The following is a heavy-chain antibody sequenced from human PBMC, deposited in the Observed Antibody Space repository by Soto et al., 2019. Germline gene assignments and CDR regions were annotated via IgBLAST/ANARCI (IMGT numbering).Heavy chain of an antibody. CDR2: IYHSGST. D-gene: IGHD5-18*01. CDR1: GHSISSDYY. Sequence: PSETLSLTCAVPGHSISSDYYWGWIRQPPGKGLEWIGSIYHSGSTYYNPSLKSRVTISVDTSKNQFSLKLSSVTAADTAVYYCARASIGYSHGPFDYWGQGTLVTVSS. V-gene: IGHV4-38-2*01. CDR3: ARASIGYSHGPFDY. J-gene: IGHJ4*02.